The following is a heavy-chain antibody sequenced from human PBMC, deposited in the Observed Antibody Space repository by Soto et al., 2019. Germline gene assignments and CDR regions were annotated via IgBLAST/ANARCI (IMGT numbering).Heavy chain of an antibody. Sequence: GASVKVSCKASGYTFTGYYMHWVRQAPGQGLEWMGIINPSGGGTSYAQKFQGRVTMTRDTSTSTVYMELSSLRSEDTAVYYCARSYYDSSGYYHDAFDIWGQGTMVTVSS. J-gene: IGHJ3*02. CDR3: ARSYYDSSGYYHDAFDI. CDR1: GYTFTGYY. D-gene: IGHD3-22*01. CDR2: INPSGGGT. V-gene: IGHV1-46*01.